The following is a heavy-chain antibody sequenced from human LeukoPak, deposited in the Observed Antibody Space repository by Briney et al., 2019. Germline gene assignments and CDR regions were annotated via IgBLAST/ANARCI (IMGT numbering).Heavy chain of an antibody. J-gene: IGHJ4*02. Sequence: SEILSLTCAVYGGSFSGYYWSWIRQPPGKGLEWIGEINHSGSTNYNPSLKSRVTISVDTSKNQFSLKLSSVTAADTAVYYCARALRNTARIGYWGQGTLVTVSS. CDR3: ARALRNTARIGY. V-gene: IGHV4-34*01. CDR1: GGSFSGYY. CDR2: INHSGST. D-gene: IGHD5-18*01.